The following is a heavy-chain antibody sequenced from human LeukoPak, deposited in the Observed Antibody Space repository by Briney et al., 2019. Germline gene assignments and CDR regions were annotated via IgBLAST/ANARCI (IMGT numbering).Heavy chain of an antibody. CDR2: ISYDGSNK. Sequence: QPGRSLRLSCAASGFTFSSYAMHWVRQAPGKGLEWVAVISYDGSNKYYADSVKGRFTISRDNSKNTLYLQMNSLRAEDTAVYYCARDYYYDSSGYYYVYYYYGMDVWGQGTTVTVSS. CDR1: GFTFSSYA. V-gene: IGHV3-30-3*01. CDR3: ARDYYYDSSGYYYVYYYYGMDV. D-gene: IGHD3-22*01. J-gene: IGHJ6*02.